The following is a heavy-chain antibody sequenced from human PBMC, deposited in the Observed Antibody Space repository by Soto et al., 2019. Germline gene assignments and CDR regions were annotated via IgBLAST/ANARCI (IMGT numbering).Heavy chain of an antibody. CDR3: GREVRVRGFAFDI. CDR1: EFTVSSNY. V-gene: IGHV3-66*01. J-gene: IGHJ3*02. CDR2: IYSGGNT. D-gene: IGHD3-3*01. Sequence: TGGSLRLSCVASEFTVSSNYMNWVRQAPGKGLEWVSFIYSGGNTYYADSVKGRFTISRDNSKNMLYLQMNSLRVEDTAVYYCGREVRVRGFAFDIWGQGTMVTVSS.